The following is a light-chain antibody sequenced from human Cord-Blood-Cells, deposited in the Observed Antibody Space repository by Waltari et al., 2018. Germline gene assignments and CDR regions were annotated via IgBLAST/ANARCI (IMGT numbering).Light chain of an antibody. CDR2: AAS. CDR3: QQSYSTPPENT. J-gene: IGKJ4*01. V-gene: IGKV1-39*01. Sequence: DIQMTQSPSSLSASVGDRVTITCPASQSISSYLNWYQQKPGKAPKLLIYAASSLQSGVPSRFSGSGSGTDFTLTISSLQPEDFATYYCQQSYSTPPENTFGGGTKVEIK. CDR1: QSISSY.